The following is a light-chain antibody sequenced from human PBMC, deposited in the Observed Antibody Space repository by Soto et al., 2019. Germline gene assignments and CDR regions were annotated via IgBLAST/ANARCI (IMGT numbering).Light chain of an antibody. CDR3: QSYDSSLSGYV. CDR1: SSNIGAGYD. Sequence: QSVLTQPHSVSGAPGQRVTISCTGSSSNIGAGYDVHWYHQLPGTAPKLLIYGNSNRPSGVPDRFSGSKSGTSASLAITGLQAEDEADYYCQSYDSSLSGYVFGTGTKLTVL. CDR2: GNS. J-gene: IGLJ1*01. V-gene: IGLV1-40*01.